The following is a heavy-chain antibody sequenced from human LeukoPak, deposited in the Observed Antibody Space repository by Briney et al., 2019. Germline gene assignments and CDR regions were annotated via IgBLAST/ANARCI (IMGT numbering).Heavy chain of an antibody. Sequence: ASVKVSCKASGYTFTSYDINWVRQATGQGLEWMGRMNPNSGNTGYAQKFQGRVTMTRDTSTSTVYMELSSLRSEDTAVYYCAREGSGYCSGGSCSGWFDPWGQGTLVTVSS. CDR3: AREGSGYCSGGSCSGWFDP. J-gene: IGHJ5*02. V-gene: IGHV1-8*01. CDR2: MNPNSGNT. CDR1: GYTFTSYD. D-gene: IGHD2-15*01.